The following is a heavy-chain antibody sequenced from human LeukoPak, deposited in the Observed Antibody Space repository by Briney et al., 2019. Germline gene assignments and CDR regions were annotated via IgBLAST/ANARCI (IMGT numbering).Heavy chain of an antibody. V-gene: IGHV3-7*01. CDR3: AQGGNTIFGVVPFDY. CDR1: GFTFSSYW. D-gene: IGHD3-3*01. CDR2: IKQDGSEK. J-gene: IGHJ4*02. Sequence: SGGSLRLSCAASGFTFSSYWMSWVRQAPGKGLEWVANIKQDGSEKYYVDSVKGRFTISRDNAKNSLYLQMNSLRAEDTAVYHCAQGGNTIFGVVPFDYWGQGTLVTVSS.